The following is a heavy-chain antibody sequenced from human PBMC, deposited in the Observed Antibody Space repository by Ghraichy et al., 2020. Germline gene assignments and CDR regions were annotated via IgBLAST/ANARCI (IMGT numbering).Heavy chain of an antibody. J-gene: IGHJ5*02. CDR2: ISGSGGST. D-gene: IGHD2-2*01. CDR1: GFTFSSYA. V-gene: IGHV3-23*01. CDR3: AKPLGYCSSTGFSEPAP. Sequence: GESLNISCAASGFTFSSYAMSWVRQAPGKGLEWVSAISGSGGSTYYADSVKGRFTIPRDNAKNTLYLQMNSLRAEDTAVYYCAKPLGYCSSTGFSEPAPWGQGTLVTVSS.